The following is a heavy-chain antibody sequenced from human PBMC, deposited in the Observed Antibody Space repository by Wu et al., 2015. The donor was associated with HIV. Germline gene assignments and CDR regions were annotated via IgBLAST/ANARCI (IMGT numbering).Heavy chain of an antibody. CDR3: ARAHQEMATLTGAFDL. CDR1: GFTLLSFPTYY. V-gene: IGHV1-46*01. J-gene: IGHJ3*01. CDR2: INPSSDSA. D-gene: IGHD5-24*01. Sequence: QVQLVQSGAEVRKPGASVKVSCQASGFTLLSFPTYYMHWLRQAPGQGPEWMGIINPSSDSASYAEKFQGRVTMTRDTSTNTISMQLNSLRFEDSAVYYCARAHQEMATLTGAFDLWAKGHWSPS.